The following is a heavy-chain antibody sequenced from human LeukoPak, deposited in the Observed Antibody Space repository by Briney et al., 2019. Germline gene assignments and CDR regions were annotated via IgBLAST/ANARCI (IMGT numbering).Heavy chain of an antibody. D-gene: IGHD4-11*01. J-gene: IGHJ4*02. CDR1: GFTFSSYT. Sequence: GGSLRLSCAASGFTFSSYTMHWVRQAPGKGLEWVALIPWHGNNPYYADSVQGRFTISRDSSRNTLYLQMNSLRTEDTAEYYCARLASTVTSPLDYWGQGTLVTVSS. CDR3: ARLASTVTSPLDY. CDR2: IPWHGNNP. V-gene: IGHV3-30*04.